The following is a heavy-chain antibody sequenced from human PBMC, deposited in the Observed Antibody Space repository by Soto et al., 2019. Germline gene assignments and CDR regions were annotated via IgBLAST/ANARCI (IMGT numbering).Heavy chain of an antibody. CDR3: ARRLILYCSGGSCYSGDDAFDI. CDR2: FYYSGST. V-gene: IGHV4-39*01. J-gene: IGHJ3*02. CDR1: GGSITSTTYY. D-gene: IGHD2-15*01. Sequence: QLQLQESGPGLVKPSETLSLTCTVSGGSITSTTYYWGWIRQPPGKGLEWIGSFYYSGSTYYNPSLKSRVTISVDTSKNQFSLKLSSVTAADTAVYYCARRLILYCSGGSCYSGDDAFDIWGQGTMVTVFS.